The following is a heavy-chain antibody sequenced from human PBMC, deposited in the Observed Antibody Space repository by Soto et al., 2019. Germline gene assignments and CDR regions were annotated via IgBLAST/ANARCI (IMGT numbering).Heavy chain of an antibody. J-gene: IGHJ4*02. CDR1: GYRFTNHG. Sequence: GASVQVSCQASGYRFTNHGISWVRQAPGQGLEWMGWISGNDGKTKYARKFQGRVTMTTDTSTSTAYMEMNSLRHDDTAVYYCARDFYPLAYYFDYWGQGTLVTVSS. CDR2: ISGNDGKT. V-gene: IGHV1-18*01. CDR3: ARDFYPLAYYFDY.